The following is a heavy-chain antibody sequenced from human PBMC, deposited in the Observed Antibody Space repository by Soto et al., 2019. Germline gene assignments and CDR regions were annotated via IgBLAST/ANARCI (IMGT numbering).Heavy chain of an antibody. CDR3: AKDGSYSSSWPYYFDH. Sequence: EVQLLESGGALVLPGGSMRLSCAASGFTFSTYTMTWLGQAPGKGLEWVSSISGSSDHTYYADSVKGRLIVSRDNSNNTLSLQMNSLRAEDTAVYYCAKDGSYSSSWPYYFDHWGQGTLVTVSS. V-gene: IGHV3-23*01. J-gene: IGHJ4*02. CDR1: GFTFSTYT. D-gene: IGHD6-13*01. CDR2: ISGSSDHT.